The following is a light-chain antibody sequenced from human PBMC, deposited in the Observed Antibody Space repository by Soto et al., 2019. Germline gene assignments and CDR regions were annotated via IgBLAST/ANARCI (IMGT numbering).Light chain of an antibody. V-gene: IGLV1-51*01. CDR2: DNN. CDR3: GTWDSSLSAYV. Sequence: QSVLTQPPSVSAAPGQKVTISCSGSSSNIGNNYVSWYQQLPGTAPKLLIYDNNKRPSVIPDRFSGSKSGTSATLGITGLQTWDEADYYCGTWDSSLSAYVFGTGTKLTVL. J-gene: IGLJ1*01. CDR1: SSNIGNNY.